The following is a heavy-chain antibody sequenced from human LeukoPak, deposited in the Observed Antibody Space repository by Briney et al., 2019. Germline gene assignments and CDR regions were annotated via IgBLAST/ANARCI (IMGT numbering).Heavy chain of an antibody. Sequence: QPGGSLRLSCAASGFTFSSYWMHWVRQAPGKGLVWVSRINSDGSSTSYADSVKGRFAISRDNAKNTLYLQMNSLRAEDTAVYYCTKEAFSGSYRIDYWGQGPLVTVPS. V-gene: IGHV3-74*01. CDR1: GFTFSSYW. CDR2: INSDGSST. CDR3: TKEAFSGSYRIDY. D-gene: IGHD1-26*01. J-gene: IGHJ4*02.